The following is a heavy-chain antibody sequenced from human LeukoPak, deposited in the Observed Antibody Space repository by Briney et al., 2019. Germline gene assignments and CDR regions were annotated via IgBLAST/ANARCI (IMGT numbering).Heavy chain of an antibody. CDR2: INHSGIT. Sequence: SETLSLTCGVYGGSFSGYYWSWIRQPPGKGLEWIGEINHSGITNYNPSLKSRVTISVDTSKNQFSLKLSSVTAADTAVYYCARSRGYSYGYGYYYYYYMDVWGKGTTVTVSS. V-gene: IGHV4-34*01. CDR3: ARSRGYSYGYGYYYYYYMDV. CDR1: GGSFSGYY. D-gene: IGHD5-18*01. J-gene: IGHJ6*03.